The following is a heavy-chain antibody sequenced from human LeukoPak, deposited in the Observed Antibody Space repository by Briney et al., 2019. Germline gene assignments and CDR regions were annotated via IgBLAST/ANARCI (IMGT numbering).Heavy chain of an antibody. D-gene: IGHD1-14*01. CDR2: ISWNTGTK. CDR3: TKARALNLHAFYI. CDR1: GFTFNGYD. J-gene: IGHJ3*02. Sequence: SGGSLRLSCGASGFTFNGYDMHWVRQAPGKGLEWVSVISWNTGTKGYADSVKGRFTISRDNAKSSVYLQMNGLRPDDTALYYCTKARALNLHAFYIWGQGTMVTVSS. V-gene: IGHV3-9*01.